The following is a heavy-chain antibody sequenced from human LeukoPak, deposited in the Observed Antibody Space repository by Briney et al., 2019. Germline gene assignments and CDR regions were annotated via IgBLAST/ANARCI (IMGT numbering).Heavy chain of an antibody. Sequence: GGSLRLSCAASGFTFSSCGMHWVSQAPGKGLEWVAVIWYGGSTKYYADSVKGRFTISRDNSKNTLYLQMNSLRAEDTAVYYCAKGEYYYDSSGYPDYWGQGTLVTVSS. J-gene: IGHJ4*02. D-gene: IGHD3-22*01. CDR3: AKGEYYYDSSGYPDY. CDR1: GFTFSSCG. CDR2: IWYGGSTK. V-gene: IGHV3-30*02.